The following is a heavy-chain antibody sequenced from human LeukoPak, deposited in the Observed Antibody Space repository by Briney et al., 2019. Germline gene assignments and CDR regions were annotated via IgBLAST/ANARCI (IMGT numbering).Heavy chain of an antibody. Sequence: PSETLSLTCTVSGGSISSYYWSWIRQPPGKGLEWIGYIYYSGSTNYNPSLKSRVTISVDTSKNQFSLKLSSVTAADTAVYYCARGLLDSSSWYARQNYFDYWGQGTLVTVSS. CDR3: ARGLLDSSSWYARQNYFDY. D-gene: IGHD6-13*01. CDR2: IYYSGST. CDR1: GGSISSYY. V-gene: IGHV4-59*01. J-gene: IGHJ4*02.